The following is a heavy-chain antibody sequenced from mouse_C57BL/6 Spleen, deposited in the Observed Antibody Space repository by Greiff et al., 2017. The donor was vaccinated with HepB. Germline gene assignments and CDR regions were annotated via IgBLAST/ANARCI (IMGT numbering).Heavy chain of an antibody. D-gene: IGHD2-10*01. CDR1: GYSFTGYY. Sequence: DVKLQESGPELVKPGASVKISCKASGYSFTGYYMNWVKQSPEKSLEWIGEINPSTGGTTYNQKFKAKATLTVDKSSSTAYMQLKSLTSEDSAVYYCAKGLPPYAMDYWGQGTSVTVSS. J-gene: IGHJ4*01. CDR3: AKGLPPYAMDY. CDR2: INPSTGGT. V-gene: IGHV1-42*01.